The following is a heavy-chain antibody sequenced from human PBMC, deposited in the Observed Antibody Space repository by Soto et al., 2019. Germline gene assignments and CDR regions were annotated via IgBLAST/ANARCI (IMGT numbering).Heavy chain of an antibody. CDR2: TYYRSKWYN. D-gene: IGHD6-13*01. Sequence: PSHTLALTCAISGDSVSSNSAAWNSIRQSPSRGLEWLGRTYYRSKWYNDYAVSVKSRITINPVTSKNQFSLQLNSVTPEDTAVYYCARDHYSSSWYSADYYYYGMDVWGQGTTVTVSS. J-gene: IGHJ6*02. V-gene: IGHV6-1*01. CDR3: ARDHYSSSWYSADYYYYGMDV. CDR1: GDSVSSNSAA.